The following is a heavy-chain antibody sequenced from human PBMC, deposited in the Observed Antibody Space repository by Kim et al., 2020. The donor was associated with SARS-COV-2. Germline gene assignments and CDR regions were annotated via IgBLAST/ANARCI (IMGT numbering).Heavy chain of an antibody. D-gene: IGHD3-9*01. CDR3: ARGGAGYDILTLSY. Sequence: SQKFQGRVTITRDTSASTAYMELSSLRSEDTAVYYCARGGAGYDILTLSYWGQGTLVTVSS. V-gene: IGHV1-3*01. J-gene: IGHJ4*02.